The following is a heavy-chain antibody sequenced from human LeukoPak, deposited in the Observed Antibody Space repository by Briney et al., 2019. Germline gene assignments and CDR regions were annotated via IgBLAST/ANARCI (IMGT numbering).Heavy chain of an antibody. CDR2: IYDDGNT. D-gene: IGHD3-22*01. CDR1: GFTFSSYW. Sequence: GGSLRLSCAASGFTFSSYWMGWVRQAPGKGLEWVSVIYDDGNTYYADSVKGRFTISRDNSKNTLYLQMNSLRAEDTAVYYCARDLQAGDSSGYHLDAFDVWGQGTMVTVSS. J-gene: IGHJ3*01. V-gene: IGHV3-66*01. CDR3: ARDLQAGDSSGYHLDAFDV.